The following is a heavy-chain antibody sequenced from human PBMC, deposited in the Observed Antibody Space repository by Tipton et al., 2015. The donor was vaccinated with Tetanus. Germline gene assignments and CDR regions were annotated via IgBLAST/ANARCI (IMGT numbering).Heavy chain of an antibody. J-gene: IGHJ3*01. CDR2: IYPGDSDT. CDR1: GYRFDSYW. Sequence: QLVQSGAEVKKPGESLKISCEASGYRFDSYWIGWVRQMPGKGLEWMGIIYPGDSDTRYSPSFQGQVTISADNSISTAYLQLTSLKASDTAIYYCARHATYYDSLSGFGFWGQGTLVTVSS. D-gene: IGHD3-9*01. V-gene: IGHV5-51*01. CDR3: ARHATYYDSLSGFGF.